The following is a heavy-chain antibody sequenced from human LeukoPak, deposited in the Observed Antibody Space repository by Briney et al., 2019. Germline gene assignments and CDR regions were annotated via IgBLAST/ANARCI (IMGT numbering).Heavy chain of an antibody. CDR2: IIPIFGTA. CDR1: GGTFSSYA. D-gene: IGHD3-22*01. V-gene: IGHV1-69*05. J-gene: IGHJ4*02. Sequence: SVKVSCKASGGTFSSYAISWVRQAPGQGLEWMGGIIPIFGTANYAQKFQGRVTITTDESTSTAYMELSSLRSEDTAVYYRARTTYYYDSSGYYSPRDYFDYWGQGTLVTVSS. CDR3: ARTTYYYDSSGYYSPRDYFDY.